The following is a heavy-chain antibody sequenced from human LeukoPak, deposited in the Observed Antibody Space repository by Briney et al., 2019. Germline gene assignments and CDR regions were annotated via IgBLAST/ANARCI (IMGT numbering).Heavy chain of an antibody. Sequence: GGSLRLSCAASGFNFSTYWMSWVRQAPGKGLEWVANIRQDGTEKYYVDSVKGRFTISRDNAKQSLYLQMNRLRTEDTAVYYCARDSGSWYVGYWGQGTLVTVSS. V-gene: IGHV3-7*01. J-gene: IGHJ4*02. CDR1: GFNFSTYW. CDR3: ARDSGSWYVGY. D-gene: IGHD6-13*01. CDR2: IRQDGTEK.